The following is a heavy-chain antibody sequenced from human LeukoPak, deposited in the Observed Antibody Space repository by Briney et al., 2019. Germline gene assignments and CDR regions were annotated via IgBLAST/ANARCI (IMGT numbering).Heavy chain of an antibody. CDR3: ARADYYGSGLFQAYHYGMDV. J-gene: IGHJ6*04. CDR2: INSDGSST. Sequence: GGSLRLSCAASGFTFSSYWMHWVRQAPGKGLVWVSRINSDGSSTSYADSVKGRFTISRDNAKNTLYLQMNSLRAEDTAVYYCARADYYGSGLFQAYHYGMDVWGKGTTVTVSS. V-gene: IGHV3-74*01. CDR1: GFTFSSYW. D-gene: IGHD3-10*01.